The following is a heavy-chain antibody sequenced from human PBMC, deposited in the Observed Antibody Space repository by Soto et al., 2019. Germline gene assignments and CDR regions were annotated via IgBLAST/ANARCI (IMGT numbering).Heavy chain of an antibody. D-gene: IGHD2-2*01. CDR2: ISYDGRSK. J-gene: IGHJ6*02. Sequence: VQLVESGGGVVQPGTSLRLSCAASGFTFSGYDMHWVRQAPGKGLEWVADISYDGRSKYYADSVKGRFTISRDNSKSTLYLQMNSLRAEDTAVYHCAEGSRGDIAVVPAVAPHYYGMDVWGQGTTVTVSS. V-gene: IGHV3-30*18. CDR1: GFTFSGYD. CDR3: AEGSRGDIAVVPAVAPHYYGMDV.